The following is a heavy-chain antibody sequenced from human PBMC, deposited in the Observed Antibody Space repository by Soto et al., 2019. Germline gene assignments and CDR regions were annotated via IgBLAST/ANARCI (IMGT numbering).Heavy chain of an antibody. D-gene: IGHD3-22*01. Sequence: ASVKVSCKASGFTFTSFYMHWVRQAPGQGPEWMGIMHHYGGSTGYAQKFQGRVTLTRDTSTRTDYMELSSLRSDDTAVYYCAILYYYDSGDYYSNYQYYGMDVWGQGTTVTVSS. CDR3: AILYYYDSGDYYSNYQYYGMDV. J-gene: IGHJ6*02. CDR1: GFTFTSFY. CDR2: MHHYGGST. V-gene: IGHV1-46*01.